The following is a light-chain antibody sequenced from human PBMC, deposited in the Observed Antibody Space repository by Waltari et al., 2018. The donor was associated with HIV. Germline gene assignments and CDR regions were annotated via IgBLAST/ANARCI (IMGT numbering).Light chain of an antibody. CDR3: ASWDDNLSRWV. V-gene: IGLV1-47*01. CDR1: NSNIGNTF. CDR2: RND. Sequence: QSILTPPPSASRSPGQRVLMSCSGTNSNIGNTFVSWFQQVTGGAPKLVIYRNDQRPSGVPDRFSAAKSGSSASLAITGLQCDDEAAYYCASWDDNLSRWVFGGGTKLTV. J-gene: IGLJ3*02.